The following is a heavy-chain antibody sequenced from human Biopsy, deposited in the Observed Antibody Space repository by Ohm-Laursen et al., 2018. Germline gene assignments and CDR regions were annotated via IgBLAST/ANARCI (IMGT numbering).Heavy chain of an antibody. Sequence: SLRLSCSASGFIFSRNDMSWVRQAPEKGLEWVSGISGSGASTYYADSVKGRFTISRDSSKNTLFLQMDSLRADDTAVYYCVKAYSAIYWFDPWGQGTLVTVSS. D-gene: IGHD2-21*01. CDR1: GFIFSRND. CDR2: ISGSGAST. J-gene: IGHJ5*02. CDR3: VKAYSAIYWFDP. V-gene: IGHV3-23*01.